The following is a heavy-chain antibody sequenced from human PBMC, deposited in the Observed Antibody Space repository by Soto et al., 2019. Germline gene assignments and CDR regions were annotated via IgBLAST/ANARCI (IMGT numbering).Heavy chain of an antibody. CDR3: ARHLLFVAGPPERVVPAAINWFDP. CDR1: GGSISSSSYY. CDR2: IYYSGST. Sequence: PSETLSLTCTVSGGSISSSSYYWGWIRQPPGKGLEGIGSIYYSGSTYYNPSLKRLVTTSVDTSKNQFSLKLSSVTAADTAVYYCARHLLFVAGPPERVVPAAINWFDPWGQGTLVTVSS. V-gene: IGHV4-39*01. D-gene: IGHD2-2*02. J-gene: IGHJ5*02.